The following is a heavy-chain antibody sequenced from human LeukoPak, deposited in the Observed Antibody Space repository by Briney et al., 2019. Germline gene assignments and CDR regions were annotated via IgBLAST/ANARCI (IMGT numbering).Heavy chain of an antibody. J-gene: IGHJ4*02. Sequence: GGSLRLSCAASGFTFDDYGMSWVRQAPGKGLEWVSGINWNGGSTGYADSVKGRFTISRDNAKNSLYLQMNSLRAEDTALYYCASVGGSYEGDYWGQGTLVTVSS. CDR1: GFTFDDYG. V-gene: IGHV3-20*04. CDR2: INWNGGST. CDR3: ASVGGSYEGDY. D-gene: IGHD1-26*01.